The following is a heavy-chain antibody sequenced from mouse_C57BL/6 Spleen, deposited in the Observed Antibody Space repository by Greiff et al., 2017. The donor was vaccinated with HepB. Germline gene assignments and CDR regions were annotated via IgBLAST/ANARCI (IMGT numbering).Heavy chain of an antibody. CDR1: GYTFTSYW. Sequence: VQLQQSGAELAKPGASVKLSCQASGYTFTSYWMHWVKQRPGQGLEWLGYINPSSGYTKYNQKFKDKATLTADKFSSTAYMQLSSLTYEDSAVYYCALWSSFAYWGQGTLVTVSA. J-gene: IGHJ3*01. D-gene: IGHD1-1*02. CDR3: ALWSSFAY. V-gene: IGHV1-7*01. CDR2: INPSSGYT.